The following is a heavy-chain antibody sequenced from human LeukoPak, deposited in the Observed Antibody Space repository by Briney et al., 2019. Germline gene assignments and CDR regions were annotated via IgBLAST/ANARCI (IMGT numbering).Heavy chain of an antibody. CDR3: ARDLYRILDY. Sequence: SQTLSLACAISGDSVSSSSAAWNWIRQSPSRGLEWLGRTYYRSKWYNDYAVSVKSRIIINSDTSKNQLSLQLNSVTPEDTAVYYCARDLYRILDYWGQGTLVTVSS. D-gene: IGHD2-15*01. V-gene: IGHV6-1*01. CDR1: GDSVSSSSAA. J-gene: IGHJ4*02. CDR2: TYYRSKWYN.